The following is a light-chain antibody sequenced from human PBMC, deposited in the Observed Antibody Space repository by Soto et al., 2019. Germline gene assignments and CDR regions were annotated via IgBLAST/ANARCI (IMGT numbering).Light chain of an antibody. CDR2: GAS. J-gene: IGKJ1*01. V-gene: IGKV3-20*01. Sequence: EIVLTQSPGTLSLSPGEGATLSCRASQSVSSNYLAWYQQKPGQAPRLLIYGASSRATGIPDRFSGSGSGTDFTLTISRLEPEYFAVYYCQQYGSSRWTFGQGTKVDIK. CDR1: QSVSSNY. CDR3: QQYGSSRWT.